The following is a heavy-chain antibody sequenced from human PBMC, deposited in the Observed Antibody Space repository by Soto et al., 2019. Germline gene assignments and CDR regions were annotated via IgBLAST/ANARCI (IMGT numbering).Heavy chain of an antibody. CDR1: GYTFTSYG. D-gene: IGHD6-13*01. V-gene: IGHV1-3*01. CDR2: INAANGDT. J-gene: IGHJ5*02. Sequence: ASVKVSCKASGYTFTSYGIHWVRQAPGQRLEWMGWINAANGDTKYSPKFQGRVTITRDTTASTAYMELSSLRSEDTAVYYCVRRHVSATGIDWFDPWGQGTLVTVSS. CDR3: VRRHVSATGIDWFDP.